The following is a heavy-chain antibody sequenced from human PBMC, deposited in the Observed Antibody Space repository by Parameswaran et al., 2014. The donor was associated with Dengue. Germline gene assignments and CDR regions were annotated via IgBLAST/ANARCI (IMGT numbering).Heavy chain of an antibody. CDR2: INPSGGST. Sequence: WVRQAPGQGLEWMGIINPSGGSTSYAQKFQGRVTMTRDTSTSTVYMELSSLRSEDTAVYYCARDRSSGWYAYWGQGTLVTVSS. D-gene: IGHD6-19*01. V-gene: IGHV1-46*01. CDR3: ARDRSSGWYAY. J-gene: IGHJ4*02.